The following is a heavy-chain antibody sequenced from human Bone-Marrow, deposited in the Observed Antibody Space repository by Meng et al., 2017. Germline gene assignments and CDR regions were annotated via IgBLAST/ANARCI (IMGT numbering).Heavy chain of an antibody. V-gene: IGHV4-4*02. CDR1: GGSISSSNW. CDR3: ARVSLQATIAAAGVVWFDP. Sequence: QVQLQESGPGLVKPSGTLSLTFAFSGGSISSSNWWSWIRQPPGKGLEWIGEIYHSGSTNYNPSLKSRVTISVDKSKNQFSLKLSSVTAADTAVYYCARVSLQATIAAAGVVWFDPWGQGTLVTVSS. CDR2: IYHSGST. D-gene: IGHD6-13*01. J-gene: IGHJ5*02.